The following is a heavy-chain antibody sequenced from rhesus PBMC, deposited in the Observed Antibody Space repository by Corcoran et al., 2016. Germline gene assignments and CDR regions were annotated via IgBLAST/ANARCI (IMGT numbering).Heavy chain of an antibody. Sequence: QVQLQESGPGLVKPSETLSLTCAVSGGSISGGYDWSWIRQPPGKGLEWIGYLYGSSGSTNSTPSLKNRVPISTDTSKTQFSLKLSSVTAADTAVYYCASSGRPRYSWNSAWRFDVWGAGVLVTVSS. CDR1: GGSISGGYD. D-gene: IGHD1-20*01. CDR3: ASSGRPRYSWNSAWRFDV. CDR2: LYGSSGST. V-gene: IGHV4-76*01. J-gene: IGHJ5-1*01.